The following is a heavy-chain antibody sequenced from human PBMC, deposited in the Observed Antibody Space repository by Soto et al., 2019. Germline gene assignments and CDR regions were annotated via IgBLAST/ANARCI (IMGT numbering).Heavy chain of an antibody. CDR1: GGPIRSYY. J-gene: IGHJ4*02. D-gene: IGHD5-12*01. CDR3: AREGFSGYEALDY. CDR2: IAYTGIT. Sequence: QVQLQESGPGLLKPSETLSLTCSVSGGPIRSYYLSWVRQAPGKGLEWIAYIAYTGITGYNPSLRSRVTISGDTSQNLFSLKMTSVTAADTAVYYCAREGFSGYEALDYWGQGILLTVSS. V-gene: IGHV4-59*01.